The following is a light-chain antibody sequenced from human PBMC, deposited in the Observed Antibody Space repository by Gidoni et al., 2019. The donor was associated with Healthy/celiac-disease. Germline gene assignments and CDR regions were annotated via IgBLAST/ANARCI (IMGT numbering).Light chain of an antibody. CDR3: QQRSNWPGVT. Sequence: EIVLKQSPATLSLSPGERATLSCRASQSVSSYLAWYQQKPGQAPRLLIYDASNRATGIPARFSGSGSGTDFTLTISSLEPEDFAVYYCQQRSNWPGVTFGPGTKVEIK. J-gene: IGKJ3*01. CDR1: QSVSSY. V-gene: IGKV3-11*01. CDR2: DAS.